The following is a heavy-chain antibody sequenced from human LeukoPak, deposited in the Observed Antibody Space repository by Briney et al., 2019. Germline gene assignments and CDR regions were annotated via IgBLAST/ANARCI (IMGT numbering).Heavy chain of an antibody. CDR1: GFSFRSGW. V-gene: IGHV3-7*01. Sequence: GGSLRLSCESSGFSFRSGWMSWVRRAPGKGLEWVADIKKDGSERYYVDSVKGRFTISRDNSKNTLYLQMNSLRAEDIAVYYCAKDQGGSTDYWGQGTLVTVSS. CDR2: IKKDGSER. D-gene: IGHD2-15*01. J-gene: IGHJ4*02. CDR3: AKDQGGSTDY.